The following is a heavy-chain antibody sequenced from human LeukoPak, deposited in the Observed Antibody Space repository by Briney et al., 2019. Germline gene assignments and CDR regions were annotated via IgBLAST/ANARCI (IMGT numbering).Heavy chain of an antibody. CDR3: ARSKDGSGFAAY. Sequence: SETLSLTCAVYGGSFSGYYWTWSRQPPGKGLEWIGEINHSGNTNYNPSLKSRVAISVDTSKNQFSLELSSVIAADTAMYYCARSKDGSGFAAYWGQGTQVTVSP. V-gene: IGHV4-34*01. CDR2: INHSGNT. D-gene: IGHD3-22*01. J-gene: IGHJ4*02. CDR1: GGSFSGYY.